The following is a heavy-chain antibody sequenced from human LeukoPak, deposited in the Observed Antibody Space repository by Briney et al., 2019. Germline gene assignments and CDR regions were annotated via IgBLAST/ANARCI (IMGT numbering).Heavy chain of an antibody. J-gene: IGHJ4*02. D-gene: IGHD1-26*01. V-gene: IGHV4-4*02. Sequence: SETLSLTCAVSGGSISSSNWWSWVRQPPGKGLEWTGEIYHSGSTNYNPSLKSRVTISVDTSKNQFSLKLSSVTAADTAVYYCARSLFSGSYEALWFDYWGQGTLVTVSS. CDR1: GGSISSSNW. CDR2: IYHSGST. CDR3: ARSLFSGSYEALWFDY.